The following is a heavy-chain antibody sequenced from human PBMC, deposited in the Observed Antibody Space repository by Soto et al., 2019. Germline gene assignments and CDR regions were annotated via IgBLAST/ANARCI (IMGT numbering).Heavy chain of an antibody. CDR1: GGTFSSYA. V-gene: IGHV1-69*06. Sequence: SVRVSCKASGGTFSSYAISWVRQAPGQGLEWMGGIIPIFGTANYAQKFQGRVTITADKSTSTAYMELSSLRSEDTAVYYCAIGRGGDTAMATDYWGQGTLVTVSS. CDR2: IIPIFGTA. CDR3: AIGRGGDTAMATDY. J-gene: IGHJ4*02. D-gene: IGHD5-18*01.